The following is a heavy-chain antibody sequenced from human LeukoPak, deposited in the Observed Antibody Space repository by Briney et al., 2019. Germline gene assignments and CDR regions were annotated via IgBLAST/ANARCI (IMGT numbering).Heavy chain of an antibody. CDR3: ARAPRFRLVGVPKGPFDP. CDR2: ISVSGGST. J-gene: IGHJ5*02. V-gene: IGHV3-23*01. CDR1: GFTFSSYA. D-gene: IGHD1-26*01. Sequence: GGSLRLTCAASGFTFSSYAMSWVRQPPGKGLEWVSAISVSGGSTYYAESLKGRFTISRDNSKNTLYLQMNSLRAEDTAVYYCARAPRFRLVGVPKGPFDPWGQGTLVTVSS.